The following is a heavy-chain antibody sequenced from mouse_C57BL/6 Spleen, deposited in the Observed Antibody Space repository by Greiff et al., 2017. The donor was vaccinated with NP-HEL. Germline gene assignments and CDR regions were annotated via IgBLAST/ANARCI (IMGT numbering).Heavy chain of an antibody. CDR3: AKKGSYDAMDY. CDR2: IWRGGST. J-gene: IGHJ4*01. V-gene: IGHV2-5*01. CDR1: GFSLTSYG. Sequence: VQLQQSGPGLVQPSQSLSITCTVSGFSLTSYGVHWVRQSPGKGLEWLGVIWRGGSTDYNAAFVSSLRITKDNSKSQVIFKRNSQQADDTAIYYCAKKGSYDAMDYGGQGTAVTVSS.